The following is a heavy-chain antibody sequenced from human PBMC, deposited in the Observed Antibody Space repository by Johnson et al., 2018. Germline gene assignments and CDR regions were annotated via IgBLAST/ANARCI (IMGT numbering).Heavy chain of an antibody. J-gene: IGHJ6*02. V-gene: IGHV1-69*09. CDR1: GGTFSSYT. CDR2: IIPILGIA. D-gene: IGHD2-15*01. Sequence: QVQLVQSGAEVKKPGSSVKVSCKASGGTFSSYTISWVRQAPGQGLEWMGRIIPILGIANYAQKFQGRVAITADESTRPAYMELSSRRSGDTAGYYCARRGCSGCSSSSSRYSGMDVWGQGTTVTVSS. CDR3: ARRGCSGCSSSSSRYSGMDV.